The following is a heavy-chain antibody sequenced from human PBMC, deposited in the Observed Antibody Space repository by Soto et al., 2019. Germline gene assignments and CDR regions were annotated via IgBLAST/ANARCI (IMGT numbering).Heavy chain of an antibody. CDR1: GFTFRDYY. V-gene: IGHV3-11*01. CDR2: ISYSGSTI. CDR3: ARDNLAFDI. J-gene: IGHJ3*02. Sequence: LRLSCAASGFTFRDYYMSWIRQAPGKGLERVSYISYSGSTIYYADSVKGRFTISRDNAKNSLYLQMNSLSAEDTAVYYCARDNLAFDIWGQGTMVTVSS.